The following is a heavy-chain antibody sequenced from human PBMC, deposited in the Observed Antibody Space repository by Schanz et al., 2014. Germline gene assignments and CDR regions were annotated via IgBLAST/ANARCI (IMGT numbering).Heavy chain of an antibody. CDR1: GSTFNSYA. J-gene: IGHJ4*02. V-gene: IGHV3-30-3*01. D-gene: IGHD3-3*01. Sequence: QVQLVESGGGVVQPGGSLRLSCAASGSTFNSYAFHWVRQAPGKGLEWVALISYDGNTKYYADSVKGRFTISRDNSKNTLYLQMNSLRADDTAVYYCARDLLVSHYDFWSGNDYWGQGTLGTVSS. CDR3: ARDLLVSHYDFWSGNDY. CDR2: ISYDGNTK.